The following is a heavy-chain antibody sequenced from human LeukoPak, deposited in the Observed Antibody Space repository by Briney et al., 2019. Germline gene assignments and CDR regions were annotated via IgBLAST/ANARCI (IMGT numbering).Heavy chain of an antibody. CDR1: GFTFSSYG. CDR2: IRYDGTDK. V-gene: IGHV3-30*02. Sequence: PGGSLRLSCAASGFTFSSYGLHWVRQAPGKGLEWVTFIRYDGTDKYYADSVKGRFTTSRDDSKNTLYLQMNSLRPEDTAVYYCAKGVYYCSSSTCPQYYYYMDVWGKGTTVTVSS. CDR3: AKGVYYCSSSTCPQYYYYMDV. J-gene: IGHJ6*03. D-gene: IGHD2-2*01.